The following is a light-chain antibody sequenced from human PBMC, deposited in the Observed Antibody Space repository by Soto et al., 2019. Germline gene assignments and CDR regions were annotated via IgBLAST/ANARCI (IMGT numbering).Light chain of an antibody. V-gene: IGKV1-39*01. J-gene: IGKJ2*02. CDR3: QQRYSTPRT. CDR2: TAS. CDR1: QSIVSY. Sequence: DIQMTQSPSSLSVSVGDRVTITCRASQSIVSYLNWYQQKLGKAPKLLIYTASNLQRGVPSRFSSSGSGTDFTLTISNLQPEDFATYYCQQRYSTPRTFGQGTKLEIK.